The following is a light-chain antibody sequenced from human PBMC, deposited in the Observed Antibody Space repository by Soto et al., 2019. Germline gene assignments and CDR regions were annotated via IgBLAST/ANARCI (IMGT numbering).Light chain of an antibody. CDR1: SSDIGAYNY. J-gene: IGLJ3*02. CDR3: CSFAGTYTFEL. V-gene: IGLV2-11*01. Sequence: QSVLTQPRSVSGSPGQSVTISCTGTSSDIGAYNYVSWYQQHPGKAPKLMIYDVTKRPSGVPDRFSGSKSGNTASLTISGLQAEDEADYYCCSFAGTYTFELFGGGTKVTVL. CDR2: DVT.